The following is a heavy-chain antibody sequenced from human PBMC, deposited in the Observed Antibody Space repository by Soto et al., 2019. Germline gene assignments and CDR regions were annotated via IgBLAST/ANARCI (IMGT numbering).Heavy chain of an antibody. CDR1: GFTFDDYA. CDR3: AKGTSRYYYYNIDV. Sequence: GGSLRLSCAASGFTFDDYALHWVRHGPGKGLEWVSGISWNSGTMGYADSVKGRFTISRDNAKNSLYLEMNSLRAEDTALYYCAKGTSRYYYYNIDVWGTGTTVTVSS. J-gene: IGHJ6*03. CDR2: ISWNSGTM. V-gene: IGHV3-9*01. D-gene: IGHD3-9*01.